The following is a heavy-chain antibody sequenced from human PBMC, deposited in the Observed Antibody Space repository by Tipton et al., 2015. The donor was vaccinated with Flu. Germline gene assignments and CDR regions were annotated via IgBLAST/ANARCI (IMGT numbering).Heavy chain of an antibody. J-gene: IGHJ3*02. Sequence: GLVKPSETLSPTCVVSGYSIRSSNYYWGWIRQPPGKGLEWIGNTFHSGNTYHNPSLKSRVTTSVVNSGSLFSLNLNSVTAADTATYYCASSESWRVNIWGQGTMVIVSS. V-gene: IGHV4-38-2*01. D-gene: IGHD1-1*01. CDR3: ASSESWRVNI. CDR1: GYSIRSSNYY. CDR2: TFHSGNT.